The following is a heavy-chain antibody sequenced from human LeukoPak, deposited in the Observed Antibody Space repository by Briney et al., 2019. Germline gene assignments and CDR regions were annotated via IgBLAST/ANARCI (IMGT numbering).Heavy chain of an antibody. Sequence: ASVKVSCKASGYTFTGYYMHWVRQAPGQGLEWMGWINPNSGGINYAQKFQGRVTMTRDTSISTAYMELSRLRSDDTAVYYCARDRNPRYYYDSSGYHDYWGQGTLVTVSS. D-gene: IGHD3-22*01. CDR1: GYTFTGYY. CDR3: ARDRNPRYYYDSSGYHDY. J-gene: IGHJ4*02. V-gene: IGHV1-2*02. CDR2: INPNSGGI.